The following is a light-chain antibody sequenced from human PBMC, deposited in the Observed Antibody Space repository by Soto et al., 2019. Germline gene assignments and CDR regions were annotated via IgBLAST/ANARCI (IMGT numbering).Light chain of an antibody. CDR3: QQYNNWPPVA. CDR1: QSVSSN. J-gene: IGKJ3*01. CDR2: GAS. Sequence: EMVMTQSPATLSVSPGERATLSCRASQSVSSNLAWYQQKPGQAPRLLIYGASTRATGIPARFSGSGSGTEFTLTISSLQSEDFAVYYCQQYNNWPPVAFGPGTKVDIK. V-gene: IGKV3-15*01.